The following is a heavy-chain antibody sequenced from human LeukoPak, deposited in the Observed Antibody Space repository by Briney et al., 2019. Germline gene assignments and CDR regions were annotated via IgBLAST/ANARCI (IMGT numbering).Heavy chain of an antibody. D-gene: IGHD3-10*01. J-gene: IGHJ4*02. CDR1: GGSISSQY. V-gene: IGHV4-59*11. Sequence: PSETLSLTCTVSGGSISSQYWSLIRQPPGKGLEWIGYIYYSGITKYSPSLKSRVTISVDTSKNQFSLRLTSVTAADTAVYHCARTSYHYNSGDYGWYFDYWGQGTLVTVSA. CDR3: ARTSYHYNSGDYGWYFDY. CDR2: IYYSGIT.